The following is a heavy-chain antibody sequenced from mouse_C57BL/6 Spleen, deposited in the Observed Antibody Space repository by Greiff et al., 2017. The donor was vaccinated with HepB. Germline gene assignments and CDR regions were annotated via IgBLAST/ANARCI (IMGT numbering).Heavy chain of an antibody. J-gene: IGHJ2*01. CDR1: GFKFTDYY. Sequence: EVQLVESGGGLVQPGGSLSLSCAASGFKFTDYYMSWVRQPPGKALEWVGFIRNKANGYTTEYSASVKGRFTISRGNSHSILYLQRNALRCEDSATYYCARSFYCSSLDWGQGTTLTVSS. CDR2: IRNKANGYTT. V-gene: IGHV7-3*01. CDR3: ARSFYCSSLD. D-gene: IGHD1-1*01.